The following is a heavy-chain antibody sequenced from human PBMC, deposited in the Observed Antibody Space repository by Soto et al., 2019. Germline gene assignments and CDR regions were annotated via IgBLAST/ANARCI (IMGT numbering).Heavy chain of an antibody. CDR3: ARHGTRMVRRPFDY. J-gene: IGHJ4*02. CDR1: AGSISDTNSY. CDR2: VYYSGST. V-gene: IGHV4-39*01. Sequence: QVQLQESGPGLVKPSETLSLTCTVSAGSISDTNSYWGWIRQPPGKGLERIGSVYYSGSTYYNPSLASRAPVSVNTSRMQFSLRLNSVTAADTAVYYCARHGTRMVRRPFDYWGQGALVTVSS. D-gene: IGHD1-26*01.